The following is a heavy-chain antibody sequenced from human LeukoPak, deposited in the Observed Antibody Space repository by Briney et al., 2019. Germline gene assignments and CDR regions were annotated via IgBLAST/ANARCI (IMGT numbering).Heavy chain of an antibody. V-gene: IGHV4-38-2*02. CDR1: GYSISSGYE. CDR3: VRSEIDDYSRY. D-gene: IGHD4-11*01. Sequence: SETLSLTCTVSGYSISSGYEWGWIRQTPGQRLEWIGSISQSGNTYDNPSLKSRVTMSVDTARNQFSLKLTSVTAADTAVYYCVRSEIDDYSRYWGRGMLVIVSS. J-gene: IGHJ2*01. CDR2: ISQSGNT.